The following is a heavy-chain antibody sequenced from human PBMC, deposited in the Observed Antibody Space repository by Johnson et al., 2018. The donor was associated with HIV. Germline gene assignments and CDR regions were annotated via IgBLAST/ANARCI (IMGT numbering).Heavy chain of an antibody. CDR2: ISYDGTNK. V-gene: IGHV3-30*19. CDR3: ARDRIVGADYDAFDI. CDR1: GFTFSSYG. D-gene: IGHD1-26*01. Sequence: QVQLVESGGGVVQPGRSLRLSCAASGFTFSSYGMHWVRQAPGEGLEWVAVISYDGTNKYYADSVKGRFTISRDNSKNTLYLQMNSLRAEDTAVYHCARDRIVGADYDAFDIWDQGTRVTVSS. J-gene: IGHJ3*02.